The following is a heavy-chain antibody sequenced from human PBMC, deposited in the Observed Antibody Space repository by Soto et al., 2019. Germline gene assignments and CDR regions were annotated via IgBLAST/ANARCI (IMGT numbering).Heavy chain of an antibody. CDR3: AKSRWRSYKAWFDP. Sequence: SGPTLLYPPQTFTLTCTFSGFSLTTSGVGVAWIRQPPGKALEWLALIYWDDDKRYSPSLKTRLTITKDTSKNQVVLTMTNMDPLETATYCGAKSRWRSYKAWFDPWGQGTLVTVSS. J-gene: IGHJ5*02. CDR2: IYWDDDK. CDR1: GFSLTTSGVG. D-gene: IGHD3-16*01. V-gene: IGHV2-5*02.